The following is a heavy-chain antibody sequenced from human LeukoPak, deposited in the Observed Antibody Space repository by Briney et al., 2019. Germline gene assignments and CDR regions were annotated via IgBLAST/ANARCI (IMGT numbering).Heavy chain of an antibody. CDR3: AKDVSFRRGHNFDASDI. V-gene: IGHV3-43*01. J-gene: IGHJ3*02. CDR2: ITWDATDS. Sequence: PGGSLRLSCTASGFKFADAPMHWVRQPPGKGLEWIALITWDATDSYYADSVKGQFTISRDDSRNTLYLQMNSLRSEDTALYYCAKDVSFRRGHNFDASDIWGLGTMVTVSS. CDR1: GFKFADAP. D-gene: IGHD5-24*01.